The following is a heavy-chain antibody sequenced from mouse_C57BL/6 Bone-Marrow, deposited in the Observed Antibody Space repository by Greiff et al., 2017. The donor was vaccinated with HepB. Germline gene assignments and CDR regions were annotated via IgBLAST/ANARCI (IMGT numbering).Heavy chain of an antibody. D-gene: IGHD2-1*01. V-gene: IGHV1-54*01. Sequence: VQLQQSGAELVRPGTSVKVSCKASGYAFTNYLIEWVKQRPGQGLEWIGVINPGSGGTNYNEKFKGKATLTADKSSSTAYMQLSSLTSEDSAVYFCARDIIYYGNHWFAYWGQGTLVTVSA. CDR1: GYAFTNYL. J-gene: IGHJ3*01. CDR2: INPGSGGT. CDR3: ARDIIYYGNHWFAY.